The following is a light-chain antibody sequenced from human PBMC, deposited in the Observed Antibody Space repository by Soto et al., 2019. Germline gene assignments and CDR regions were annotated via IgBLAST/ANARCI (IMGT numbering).Light chain of an antibody. CDR1: SSNIGSNT. CDR2: SNN. J-gene: IGLJ3*02. CDR3: AAWDDSLNGWV. Sequence: QSVLTQPPSASGTPGQRVTISCSGSSSNIGSNTVNWYQQFPGMAPKLLIYSNNQRPSGVPDRCSGSKSATSASLAISGLQSEDEADYYCAAWDDSLNGWVFGGGTKLTVL. V-gene: IGLV1-44*01.